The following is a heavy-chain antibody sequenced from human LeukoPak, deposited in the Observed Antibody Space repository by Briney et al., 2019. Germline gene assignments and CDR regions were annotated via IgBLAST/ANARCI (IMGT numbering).Heavy chain of an antibody. V-gene: IGHV3-7*03. Sequence: GGTLRLSCAASGFTFSSYWMSWVRQAPGKGLEWVANIKPDGSEKHYVDSVKGRLTIARDNAKNSLFLQMNSLRAEDTAVYYCARGDYYGSGSYYHDAFDIRGQGTMATVSS. D-gene: IGHD3-10*01. CDR1: GFTFSSYW. CDR2: IKPDGSEK. CDR3: ARGDYYGSGSYYHDAFDI. J-gene: IGHJ3*02.